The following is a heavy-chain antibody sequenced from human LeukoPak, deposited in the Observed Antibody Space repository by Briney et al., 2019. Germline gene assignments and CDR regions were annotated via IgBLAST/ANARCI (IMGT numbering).Heavy chain of an antibody. Sequence: SETLSLTCTVSGGSISSYSWNWIRQPPGKGLEWIGHIYYSGSTNYNPSLKSRVTMSVDTSKNQFSLKLSSVIAADTAVYYCASEKDDYGMDVWGQGTTVTVSS. V-gene: IGHV4-59*01. D-gene: IGHD2-15*01. CDR1: GGSISSYS. CDR3: ASEKDDYGMDV. CDR2: IYYSGST. J-gene: IGHJ6*02.